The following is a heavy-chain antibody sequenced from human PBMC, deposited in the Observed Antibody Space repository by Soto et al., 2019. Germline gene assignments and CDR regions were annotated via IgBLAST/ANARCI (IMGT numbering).Heavy chain of an antibody. D-gene: IGHD6-13*01. CDR2: IWYDGSNK. J-gene: IGHJ1*01. V-gene: IGHV3-33*01. CDR1: GFTFSSYG. CDR3: ATGEQQLGNEYFQQ. Sequence: PGGSVRLSCAASGFTFSSYGMHWVRQAPGKGLEWVAVIWYDGSNKYYADSVKGRFTISRDNSKNTLYLQMNSLRAEDTAVYYCATGEQQLGNEYFQQWGQGTLVTVSS.